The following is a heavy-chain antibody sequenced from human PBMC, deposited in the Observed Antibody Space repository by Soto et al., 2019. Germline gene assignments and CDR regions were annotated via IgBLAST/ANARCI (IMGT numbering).Heavy chain of an antibody. CDR2: IYYSGST. V-gene: IGHV4-59*01. J-gene: IGHJ4*02. D-gene: IGHD4-17*01. CDR1: GGSISSYY. CDR3: ARAADYGDYGDFDY. Sequence: SETLSLTCTVSGGSISSYYWSWIRQPPGKGLEWIGYIYYSGSTNYNPSLKSRVTISVDTSKNQFSLKLSSVTAADTAVYYCARAADYGDYGDFDYWGQGTLVTVSS.